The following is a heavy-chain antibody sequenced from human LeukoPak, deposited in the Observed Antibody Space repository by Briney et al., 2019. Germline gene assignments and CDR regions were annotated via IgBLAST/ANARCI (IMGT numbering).Heavy chain of an antibody. CDR3: TSDSGSYVSLYR. Sequence: ASVKVSCKASGYIFTNYAMHWVRQAPGQRLEWMGWINAGNGNTQYSQKFQGRVTFTRDTSASTAYMELSSLRSEDTAVYYCTSDSGSYVSLYRWGQGTLVTVSS. CDR1: GYIFTNYA. D-gene: IGHD1-26*01. V-gene: IGHV1-3*01. CDR2: INAGNGNT. J-gene: IGHJ5*02.